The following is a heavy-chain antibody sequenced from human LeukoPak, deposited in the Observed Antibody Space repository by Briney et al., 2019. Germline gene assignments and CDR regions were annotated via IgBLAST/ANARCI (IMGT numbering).Heavy chain of an antibody. D-gene: IGHD1-1*01. Sequence: GGSLRLSCAASGVTFSSYWMNWVRQAPGKGLEWVAIIKQDGSEKYYVDFVKGRFSISRDNAKNSLYPQMNSLGADDTAVYYCAGGTGMDVWGQGTPVTVSS. J-gene: IGHJ6*02. CDR2: IKQDGSEK. CDR1: GVTFSSYW. V-gene: IGHV3-7*05. CDR3: AGGTGMDV.